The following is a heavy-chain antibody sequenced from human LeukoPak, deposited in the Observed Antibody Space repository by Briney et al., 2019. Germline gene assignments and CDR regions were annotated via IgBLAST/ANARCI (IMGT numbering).Heavy chain of an antibody. V-gene: IGHV1-2*02. D-gene: IGHD1-26*01. CDR1: GYTFTGYY. Sequence: ASVTVSCKASGYTFTGYYMHWVRQAPGQGLEWMGWIIPNSGATNYAQNFQGRVTMTRDTSISTAYMELDRLTSDDTAVYYCARQLGATSRDYWGQGTLVT. J-gene: IGHJ4*02. CDR3: ARQLGATSRDY. CDR2: IIPNSGAT.